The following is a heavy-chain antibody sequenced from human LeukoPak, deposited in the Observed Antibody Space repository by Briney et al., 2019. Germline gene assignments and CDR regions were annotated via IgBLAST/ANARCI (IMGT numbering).Heavy chain of an antibody. CDR2: ISSSSSYI. V-gene: IGHV3-21*01. CDR1: GFTFSSYS. CDR3: VKGLDYSSSQMDS. D-gene: IGHD6-6*01. J-gene: IGHJ4*02. Sequence: GGSLLLSCAASGFTFSSYSMNWVRQAPGKGLEWVSSISSSSSYIYYADSVKGRFTISRDNSRNTVYVQMNSLTPEDTAVYYCVKGLDYSSSQMDSWGQGTLVTVSS.